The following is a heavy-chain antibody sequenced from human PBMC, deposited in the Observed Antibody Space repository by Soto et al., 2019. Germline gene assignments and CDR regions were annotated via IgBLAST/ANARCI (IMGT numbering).Heavy chain of an antibody. CDR2: ISYDGSNT. Sequence: PVGSLRLSCASSVCTFNNFALHWVRHSPGKWLEWVAVISYDGSNTYYAESVRGRFTISRDKVKRALYLQMNALRPDDTATYYCGKDVMPKHEGCDYWGQGTRVSVSS. V-gene: IGHV3-30-3*01. D-gene: IGHD3-16*01. CDR3: GKDVMPKHEGCDY. CDR1: VCTFNNFA. J-gene: IGHJ4*02.